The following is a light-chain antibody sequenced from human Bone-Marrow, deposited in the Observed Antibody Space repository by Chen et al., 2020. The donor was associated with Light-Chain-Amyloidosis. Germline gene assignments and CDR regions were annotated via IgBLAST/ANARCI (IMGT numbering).Light chain of an antibody. Sequence: SYVLTQPSSVSVAPGQTATIACGGNNIGSTSVHWYQQTPGQAPLLVVYDDSDRPSGIPERLSGGNSGNTATLTISRVEAGDEAVYYCQVWDRSSGRPVFGGGTKLTVL. J-gene: IGLJ3*02. CDR1: NIGSTS. V-gene: IGLV3-21*02. CDR3: QVWDRSSGRPV. CDR2: DDS.